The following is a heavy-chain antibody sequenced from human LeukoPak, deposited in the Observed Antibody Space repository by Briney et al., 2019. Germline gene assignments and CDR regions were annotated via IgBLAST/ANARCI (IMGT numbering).Heavy chain of an antibody. J-gene: IGHJ6*02. Sequence: PSETLSLTCAVSGGSISSGGYSWSWIRQPPGKGLEWIGYTYHSGSTYYNPSLKSRVTISVDRSKNQFSLKLSSVTAADTAVYYCARNIAARLDGMDVWGQGTTVTVSS. CDR3: ARNIAARLDGMDV. CDR2: TYHSGST. V-gene: IGHV4-30-2*01. D-gene: IGHD6-6*01. CDR1: GGSISSGGYS.